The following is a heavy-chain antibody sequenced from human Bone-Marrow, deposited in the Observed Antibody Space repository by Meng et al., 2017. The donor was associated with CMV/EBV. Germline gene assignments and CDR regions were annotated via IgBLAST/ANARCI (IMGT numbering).Heavy chain of an antibody. J-gene: IGHJ4*02. CDR3: ARAGYYDFWSGYYTVFDY. D-gene: IGHD3-3*01. CDR1: GGSVSSGSYY. Sequence: SETLSLTCTVSGGSVSSGSYYWSWLRQPPGKGLEWIGYIYYSGSTNYNPSLKSLVTISVDTSNNQFSLKLSSVTAADTAVYYCARAGYYDFWSGYYTVFDYWGQGTLVTVSS. CDR2: IYYSGST. V-gene: IGHV4-61*01.